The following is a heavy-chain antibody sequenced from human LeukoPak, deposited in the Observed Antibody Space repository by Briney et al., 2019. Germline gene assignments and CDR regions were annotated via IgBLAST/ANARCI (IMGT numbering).Heavy chain of an antibody. V-gene: IGHV3-48*01. D-gene: IGHD6-6*01. J-gene: IGHJ6*03. CDR1: GFTFSSYG. Sequence: PGGSLRLSCAASGFTFSSYGMTWVRQAPGKGLEWVSYISSSSSTIYYADSVKGRFTISRDNAKNSLYLQLNSLRAEDTAVYYCAKDSSSVYYYYYYMDVWGKGTTVTVSS. CDR3: AKDSSSVYYYYYYMDV. CDR2: ISSSSSTI.